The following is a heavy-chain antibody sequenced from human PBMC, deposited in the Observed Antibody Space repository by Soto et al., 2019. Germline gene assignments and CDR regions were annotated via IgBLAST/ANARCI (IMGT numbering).Heavy chain of an antibody. Sequence: QVQLVESGGGVVQPGKSLRLSCAASGFKFRNYAIHWVRQAPGKGLEWLAVIWFDGSKKYYADSVKGRFTISRDNSKNTVYLHMNSLTADESGVFYCAKAHSMMILDRFDPWGHGTLVTVSS. V-gene: IGHV3-33*06. CDR3: AKAHSMMILDRFDP. D-gene: IGHD3-16*01. CDR1: GFKFRNYA. J-gene: IGHJ5*02. CDR2: IWFDGSKK.